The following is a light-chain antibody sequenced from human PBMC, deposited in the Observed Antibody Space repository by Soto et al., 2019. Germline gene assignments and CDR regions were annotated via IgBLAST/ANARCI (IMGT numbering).Light chain of an antibody. CDR3: QHRSNWPLT. J-gene: IGKJ4*01. V-gene: IGKV3-11*01. Sequence: EIVLTQSPATLSLSPGERATLSCRASQSVSSYLAWYQQKPGQAPRLLIYDASSRSTGIPARFSGSGSGTDFTLTISSLEPEDVAVYYCQHRSNWPLTFGGGTKVEI. CDR2: DAS. CDR1: QSVSSY.